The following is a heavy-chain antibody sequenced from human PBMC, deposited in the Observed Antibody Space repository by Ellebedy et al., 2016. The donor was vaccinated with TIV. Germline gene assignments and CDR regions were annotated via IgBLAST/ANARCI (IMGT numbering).Heavy chain of an antibody. J-gene: IGHJ4*02. D-gene: IGHD1-26*01. CDR2: IKQDGSKR. CDR3: ARDNLVGVTDSYFDY. V-gene: IGHV3-7*03. Sequence: GESLKISCAASGFTFSSYWMSWVRQAPGKGLEWVANIKQDGSKRFYVDSVKGRITISRDNAKNSLYLQMNNLRAEDTAVYYCARDNLVGVTDSYFDYWGQGTLVTVSS. CDR1: GFTFSSYW.